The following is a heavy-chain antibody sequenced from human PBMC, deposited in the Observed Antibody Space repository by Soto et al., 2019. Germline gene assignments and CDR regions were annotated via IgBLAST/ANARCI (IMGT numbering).Heavy chain of an antibody. CDR3: AGDWALNYDY. Sequence: QVQLVESGGGVVQPGRSLRLSCAASGFTVRYFGLHWVRQAPGKGLEWVDFISSDGGKAYYADSMKGRFSLSRDNSKNTLDLQMNSMKPEDKVVYYCAGDWALNYDYWGQGTLVTVSS. J-gene: IGHJ4*02. CDR2: ISSDGGKA. D-gene: IGHD1-7*01. V-gene: IGHV3-30-3*01. CDR1: GFTVRYFG.